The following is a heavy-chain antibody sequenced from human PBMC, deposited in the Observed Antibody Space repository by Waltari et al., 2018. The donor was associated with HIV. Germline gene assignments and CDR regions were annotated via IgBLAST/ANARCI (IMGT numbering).Heavy chain of an antibody. CDR3: ARSPKQWLSFRVTFFDF. V-gene: IGHV4-61*02. J-gene: IGHJ2*01. Sequence: QVELDESGAGLVKPSQTLSLTCFVSGDSIKTASGNYKWAWVRKPAGADLVWIRQTAGNDLEWIGHISTGGTTNYNPSLKSRFFISIDKSKKSFSLKVNSVTAADTAVYYCARSPKQWLSFRVTFFDFWGPGTLVTVSP. D-gene: IGHD6-19*01. CDR1: GDSIKTASGNYK. CDR2: ISTGGTT.